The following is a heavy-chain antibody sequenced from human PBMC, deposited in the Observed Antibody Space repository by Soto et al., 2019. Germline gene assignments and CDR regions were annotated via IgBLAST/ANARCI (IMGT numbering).Heavy chain of an antibody. CDR2: INAGNGNT. CDR1: GYTFTSYA. CDR3: ARDSRFSMFLGVIQLDAFDI. D-gene: IGHD3-10*01. Sequence: QVQLVQSGAEVKKPGASVKVSCKASGYTFTSYAMHWVRQAPGQRLEWMGWINAGNGNTKYSQKFQGRVTITRDTSASTAYMELSSLRSEDTAAYYCARDSRFSMFLGVIQLDAFDIWGHATMVTVSS. V-gene: IGHV1-3*01. J-gene: IGHJ3*02.